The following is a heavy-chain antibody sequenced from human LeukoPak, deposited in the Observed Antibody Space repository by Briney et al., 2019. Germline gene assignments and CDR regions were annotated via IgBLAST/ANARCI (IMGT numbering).Heavy chain of an antibody. CDR1: GFSSSSHW. Sequence: PGGSLRLSCAASGFSSSSHWTTWVSQVPGRGPEWVANVNRDGSETYYLDSVKGRFTISKDNAKNSLYLQLNSLRAEDTALYHCARNNGMDVWGQGTTVIVSS. CDR3: ARNNGMDV. CDR2: VNRDGSET. V-gene: IGHV3-7*03. J-gene: IGHJ6*02.